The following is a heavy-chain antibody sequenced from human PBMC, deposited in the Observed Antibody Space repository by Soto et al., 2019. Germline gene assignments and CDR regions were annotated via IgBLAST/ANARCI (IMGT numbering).Heavy chain of an antibody. V-gene: IGHV1-69*02. CDR2: IIPILGIA. Sequence: GASVKVSCKASGGTFSSYTISWVRQAPGQGLEWMGRIIPILGIANYAQKFQGRVTITADKSTSTAYMELSSLRSEDTAVYYCARGSQSGGSYPPVYYGMDVWSQGTTVTVSS. CDR3: ARGSQSGGSYPPVYYGMDV. J-gene: IGHJ6*02. D-gene: IGHD2-15*01. CDR1: GGTFSSYT.